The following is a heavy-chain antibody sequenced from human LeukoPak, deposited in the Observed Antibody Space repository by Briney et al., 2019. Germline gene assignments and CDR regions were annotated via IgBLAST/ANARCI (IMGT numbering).Heavy chain of an antibody. J-gene: IGHJ4*02. V-gene: IGHV3-30*18. CDR1: GFTFSSYG. Sequence: GGSLRLSCAASGFTFSSYGMHWVRQAPGKGLEWVAVISYDGCNKYYADSVKGRFTISRDNSKNTLYLQMNSLRAEDMAVYYCAKSSRGTTVVNFDYWGQGTLVTVSS. CDR2: ISYDGCNK. CDR3: AKSSRGTTVVNFDY. D-gene: IGHD4-23*01.